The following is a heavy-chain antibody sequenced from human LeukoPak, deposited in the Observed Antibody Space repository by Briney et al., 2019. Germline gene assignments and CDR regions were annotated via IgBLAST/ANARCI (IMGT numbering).Heavy chain of an antibody. D-gene: IGHD2-2*01. CDR2: IYYSGST. Sequence: SETLSLTCTVSGGSISSSSYYWGWIRQPPGKGLEWIGSIYYSGSTYYNPSLKSRVTISVDTSKNQFSLKLSSVTAADTAVYYCARHMVGYCSSTSCYGGVGINWFDPWGQGTLVTVSS. J-gene: IGHJ5*02. V-gene: IGHV4-39*07. CDR1: GGSISSSSYY. CDR3: ARHMVGYCSSTSCYGGVGINWFDP.